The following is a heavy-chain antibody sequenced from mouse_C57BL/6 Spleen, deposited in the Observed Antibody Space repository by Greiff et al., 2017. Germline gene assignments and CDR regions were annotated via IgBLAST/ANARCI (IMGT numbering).Heavy chain of an antibody. CDR1: GYTFTSYW. D-gene: IGHD3-2*02. CDR2: IDPSDSYT. V-gene: IGHV1-50*01. J-gene: IGHJ2*01. Sequence: QVQLQQPGAELVKPGASVKLSCKASGYTFTSYWMQWVKQRPGQGLEWIGEIDPSDSYTNYNQKFKGKATLTVDTSSSTAYMQLSSLTSEDSAVYYCAGSKWASSGYVDYWGQGTTLTVSS. CDR3: AGSKWASSGYVDY.